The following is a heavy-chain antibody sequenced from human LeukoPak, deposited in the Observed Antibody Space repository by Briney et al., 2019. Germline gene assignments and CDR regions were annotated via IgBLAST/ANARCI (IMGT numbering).Heavy chain of an antibody. D-gene: IGHD6-19*01. CDR2: TYYRSKWYN. J-gene: IGHJ5*02. CDR1: GDSVSSNSAA. Sequence: SQTLSLTCAISGDSVSSNSAAWNWIRQSPSRGLEWLGRTYYRSKWYNDYAVSVKSRITINPDTSKNQFSLQLNSVTPEDTAVYYCARALAWQWPLGGYWFDPWGQGTLVTVSS. CDR3: ARALAWQWPLGGYWFDP. V-gene: IGHV6-1*01.